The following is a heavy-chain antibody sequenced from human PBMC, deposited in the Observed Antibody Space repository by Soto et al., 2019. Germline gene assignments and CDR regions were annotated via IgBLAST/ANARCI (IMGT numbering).Heavy chain of an antibody. V-gene: IGHV3-30*18. D-gene: IGHD3-10*01. Sequence: QVPLVESGGGVVQPGRSLRLSCAASGFTFSSYGMHWVRQAPGKGLEWVAVISYDGSNKYYADSVKGRFTISRDNSKNTPYLQMNSLRAEDTAVYYCAEARSIRGSSPADYWGQGTLVTVSS. CDR3: AEARSIRGSSPADY. J-gene: IGHJ4*02. CDR1: GFTFSSYG. CDR2: ISYDGSNK.